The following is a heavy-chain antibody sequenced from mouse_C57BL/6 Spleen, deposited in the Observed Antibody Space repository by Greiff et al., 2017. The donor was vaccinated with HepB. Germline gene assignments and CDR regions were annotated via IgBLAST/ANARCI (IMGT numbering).Heavy chain of an antibody. D-gene: IGHD2-3*01. J-gene: IGHJ1*03. CDR2: ISGGGGNT. V-gene: IGHV5-9*01. CDR1: GFTFSSYT. CDR3: ARYDGFSYWYFDV. Sequence: EVKLVDSGGGLVKPGGSLKLSCAASGFTFSSYTMSWVRQTPEKRLEWVATISGGGGNTYYPDSVKGRFTISRDNAKNTLYLQMSSLRSEDTALYYCARYDGFSYWYFDVWGTGTTVTVSS.